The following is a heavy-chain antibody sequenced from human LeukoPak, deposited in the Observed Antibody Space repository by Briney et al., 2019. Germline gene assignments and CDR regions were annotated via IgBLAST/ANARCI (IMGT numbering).Heavy chain of an antibody. Sequence: GGSLRLSCEASGLTLSTYWMNWVRQVPGKGLDWVANINPDGSGKRYVASVKGRFTVARDNADNSLSLQMHSLRAEDTAVYYCASWGAGGNSWGQGTLVTVSS. D-gene: IGHD3-16*01. CDR3: ASWGAGGNS. CDR1: GLTLSTYW. J-gene: IGHJ4*02. V-gene: IGHV3-7*01. CDR2: INPDGSGK.